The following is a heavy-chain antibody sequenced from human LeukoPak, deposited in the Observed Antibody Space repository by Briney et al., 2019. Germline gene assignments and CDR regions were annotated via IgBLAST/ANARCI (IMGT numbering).Heavy chain of an antibody. CDR3: ARERGYSYGPFNY. V-gene: IGHV3-9*01. CDR2: ISWNSGSI. Sequence: PGRSLRLSCAASGFTFDDYAMHWVRQAPGKGLEWVSGISWNSGSIGYADSVKGRFTISRDNAKNSLYLQMNSLRAEDTAVYYCARERGYSYGPFNYWGQGTLVTVSS. J-gene: IGHJ4*02. CDR1: GFTFDDYA. D-gene: IGHD5-18*01.